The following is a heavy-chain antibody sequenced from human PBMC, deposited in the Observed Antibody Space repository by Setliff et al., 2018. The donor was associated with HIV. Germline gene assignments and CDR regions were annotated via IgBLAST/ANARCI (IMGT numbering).Heavy chain of an antibody. CDR3: ARAGDGSPFYYYYYMDV. CDR1: GGSISNYY. J-gene: IGHJ6*03. CDR2: IYYSGST. V-gene: IGHV4-59*01. Sequence: SETLSLTCTVSGGSISNYYWSWIRQPSGKGLQWIGYIYYSGSTNYNPSLKSRVTISVDTSKNQFSLKLSSMTAADTAVYYCARAGDGSPFYYYYYMDVWGKGTTVTVSS. D-gene: IGHD1-26*01.